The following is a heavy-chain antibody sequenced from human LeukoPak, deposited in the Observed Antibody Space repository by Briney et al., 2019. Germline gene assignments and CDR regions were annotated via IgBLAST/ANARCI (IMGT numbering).Heavy chain of an antibody. CDR2: ISYNSGTI. V-gene: IGHV3-9*01. D-gene: IGHD3-10*01. J-gene: IGHJ3*02. CDR1: GFNFVDYA. Sequence: PGGSLRLSCAASGFNFVDYAMHWVRQVPGKGLEWVSGISYNSGTIVYADSVKGRFTISRDNARNSLFLQMNSLRPEDRALYYCAKDITSQFGEFLHPNALDTWGQGTTVTVSS. CDR3: AKDITSQFGEFLHPNALDT.